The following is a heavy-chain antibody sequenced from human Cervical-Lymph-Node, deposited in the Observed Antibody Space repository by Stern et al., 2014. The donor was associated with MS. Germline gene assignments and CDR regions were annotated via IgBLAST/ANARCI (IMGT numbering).Heavy chain of an antibody. V-gene: IGHV7-4-1*02. CDR1: GYTFNRYA. CDR3: ARPITAADHTFDS. D-gene: IGHD6-25*01. Sequence: QVQLVESGSEMKKPGASVKVSCKASGYTFNRYAIDWVRQAPGQGLEWIGWINTNTGDPTYSLDTSVSTAYLQITSLKAEDTAIYYCARPITAADHTFDSWGQGTLVTVSS. J-gene: IGHJ4*02. CDR2: INTNTGDP.